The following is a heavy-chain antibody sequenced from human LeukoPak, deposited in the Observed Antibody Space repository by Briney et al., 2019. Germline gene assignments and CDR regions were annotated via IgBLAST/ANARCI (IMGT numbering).Heavy chain of an antibody. Sequence: GGSLILSCAASGFTFSSNWMHWVRQAPGKVLVWVSCINTDGSSTSYADSVKGRLTISRDNDKNRLYVQMNSLRAEDTAVYDCARDRGVYGSGSYSNWFDPWGQGTLVTVSS. J-gene: IGHJ5*02. V-gene: IGHV3-74*01. CDR2: INTDGSST. CDR1: GFTFSSNW. CDR3: ARDRGVYGSGSYSNWFDP. D-gene: IGHD3-10*01.